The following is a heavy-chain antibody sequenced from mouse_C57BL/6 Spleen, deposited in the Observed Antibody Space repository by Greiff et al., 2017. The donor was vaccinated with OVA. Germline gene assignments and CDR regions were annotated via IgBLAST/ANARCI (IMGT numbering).Heavy chain of an antibody. J-gene: IGHJ4*01. V-gene: IGHV1-72*01. D-gene: IGHD2-10*02. Sequence: SCKASGYTFTSYWMHWVKQRPGRGLEWIGRIDPNSGGTKYNEKFKSKATLTVDKPSSTAYMQLSSLTSEDSAVYYCARGWYGNYDAMDYWGQGTSVTVSS. CDR2: IDPNSGGT. CDR1: GYTFTSYW. CDR3: ARGWYGNYDAMDY.